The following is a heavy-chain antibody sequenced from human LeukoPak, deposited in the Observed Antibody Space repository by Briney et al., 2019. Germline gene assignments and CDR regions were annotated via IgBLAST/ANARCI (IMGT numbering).Heavy chain of an antibody. CDR1: GYTFTSYE. CDR2: MNPNSGNT. Sequence: ASVKVSCKASGYTFTSYEINWVRQATGQGLEWMGWMNPNSGNTGYAQKFQGRVTMTRNTSISTAYMELSRLRSDDTAVYYCAREGVVRYFDWLSHRAFDIWGQGTMVTVSS. CDR3: AREGVVRYFDWLSHRAFDI. D-gene: IGHD3-9*01. V-gene: IGHV1-8*01. J-gene: IGHJ3*02.